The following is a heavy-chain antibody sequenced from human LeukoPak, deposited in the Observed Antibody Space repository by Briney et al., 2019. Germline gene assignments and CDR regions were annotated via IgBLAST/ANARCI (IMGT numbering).Heavy chain of an antibody. CDR1: GGSISGHY. CDR2: ISYTGSA. J-gene: IGHJ4*02. V-gene: IGHV4-59*11. D-gene: IGHD5-18*01. Sequence: PSETLSLTCTVSGGSISGHYWNWIRQPPGKGLEWIGYISYTGSADYNPSLKSRVTISVDTSKNQFSLKLTSLTAADTAVYYCARDKQPGDYWGQGTLVTVSS. CDR3: ARDKQPGDY.